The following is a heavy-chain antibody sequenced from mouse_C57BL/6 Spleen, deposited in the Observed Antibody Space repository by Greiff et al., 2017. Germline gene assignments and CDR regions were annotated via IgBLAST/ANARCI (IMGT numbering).Heavy chain of an antibody. D-gene: IGHD4-1*02. CDR2: ISSGGSYT. CDR3: ARQVNWDGFDY. V-gene: IGHV5-6*01. J-gene: IGHJ2*01. Sequence: EVQGVESGGDLVKPGGSLKLSCAASGFTFSSYGMSWVRQTPDKRLEWVATISSGGSYTYYPDSVKGRFTISRDNAKNTLYLQMSSLKSEDTAMYYCARQVNWDGFDYWGQGTTLTVSS. CDR1: GFTFSSYG.